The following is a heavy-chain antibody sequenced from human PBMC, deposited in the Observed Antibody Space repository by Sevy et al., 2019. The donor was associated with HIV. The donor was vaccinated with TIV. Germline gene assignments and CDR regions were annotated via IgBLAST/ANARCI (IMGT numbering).Heavy chain of an antibody. CDR1: GFTFNTYA. D-gene: IGHD3-22*01. CDR2: LSGSGRDT. J-gene: IGHJ6*02. Sequence: GGSLRLSCAASGFTFNTYAMSWVRQAPGKGLEWVSDLSGSGRDTYYADSVKGRFTISRDNSKNTVYLQMNSLRAEDTAVYYCAKDAYYYNSSGYSMSQWYYGMDVWGQGTTLTVSS. CDR3: AKDAYYYNSSGYSMSQWYYGMDV. V-gene: IGHV3-23*01.